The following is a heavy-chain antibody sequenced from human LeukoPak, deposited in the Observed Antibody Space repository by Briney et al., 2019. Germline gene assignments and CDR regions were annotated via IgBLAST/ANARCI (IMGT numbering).Heavy chain of an antibody. J-gene: IGHJ4*02. CDR2: ISGSSGST. CDR3: AKGGFCSRTSCYGSGGPDY. CDR1: GFTFSSYG. Sequence: GGSLRLSCAASGFTFSSYGMHWVRQAPGKGLEWVSGISGSSGSTFYADSVKGRLTISRDNSKNTLYLQMNSLRVEDTAVYYCAKGGFCSRTSCYGSGGPDYWGQGTLVTVSS. D-gene: IGHD2-2*01. V-gene: IGHV3-23*01.